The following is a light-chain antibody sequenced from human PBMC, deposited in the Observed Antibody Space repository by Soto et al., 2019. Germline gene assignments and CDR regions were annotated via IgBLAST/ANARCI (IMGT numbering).Light chain of an antibody. CDR1: SSDVGGYSY. CDR3: SSYGGSNNLV. CDR2: EAS. V-gene: IGLV2-8*01. Sequence: QSALTQPPSASGSPGQSVTISCTGASSDVGGYSYVSWYQQHPGKAPKLMIYEASKRPSGVPDRFSGSKSGNTASLTVSGLQAEDEADYYCSSYGGSNNLVFGGGTKLTVL. J-gene: IGLJ2*01.